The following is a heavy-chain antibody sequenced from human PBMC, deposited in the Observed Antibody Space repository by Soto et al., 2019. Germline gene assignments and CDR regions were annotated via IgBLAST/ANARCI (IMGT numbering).Heavy chain of an antibody. V-gene: IGHV4-39*01. CDR3: ARQGRRPTYYYYGMDV. CDR2: IYYSGST. Sequence: SETLSLTCTVSGGSISSSSYYWGWIRQPPGKGLEWIGSIYYSGSTYYNPSLKSRVTISVDTSKNQFSLKLSSVTAADTAVYYCARQGRRPTYYYYGMDVWGQGTTVTVSS. J-gene: IGHJ6*02. CDR1: GGSISSSSYY. D-gene: IGHD3-10*01.